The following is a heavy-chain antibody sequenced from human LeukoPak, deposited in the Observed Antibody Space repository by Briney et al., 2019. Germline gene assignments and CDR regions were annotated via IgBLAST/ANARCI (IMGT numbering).Heavy chain of an antibody. CDR2: IYTSGST. CDR1: GGSISSYY. D-gene: IGHD3-3*01. J-gene: IGHJ6*03. CDR3: ARESALYYDFWSGYFLYYYYMDV. Sequence: SETLSLTCTVSGGSISSYYWSWIRQPAGKGLECIGRIYTSGSTNYNPPLKSRVTISVDTSKNQFSLKLSSVTAADTAVYYCARESALYYDFWSGYFLYYYYMDVWGKGTTVTVSS. V-gene: IGHV4-4*07.